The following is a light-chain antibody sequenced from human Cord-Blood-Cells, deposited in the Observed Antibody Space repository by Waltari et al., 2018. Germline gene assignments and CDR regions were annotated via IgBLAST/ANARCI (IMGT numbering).Light chain of an antibody. CDR3: QQRSNWPPH. CDR2: DAS. V-gene: IGKV3-11*01. CDR1: QSVSSY. Sequence: EIVLTQSPATLPLSPGERATLSCRASQSVSSYLAWYQQKPGQAPRLLIYDASNRATGIPARFSGSGSGTDFTLTISSLEPEDFAVYYCQQRSNWPPHFGGGTKVEIK. J-gene: IGKJ4*01.